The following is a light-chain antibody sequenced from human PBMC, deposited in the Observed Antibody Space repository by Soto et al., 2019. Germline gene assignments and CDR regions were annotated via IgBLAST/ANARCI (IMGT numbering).Light chain of an antibody. CDR2: DAS. J-gene: IGKJ5*01. CDR1: QTVSSY. CDR3: QQPMNLPLT. Sequence: THTPTTLTFPHGSSATLSCRASQTVSSYLLWYQQKRGKAPTLLIHDASNRHSGIPARFSGSGSGTDFTLTISSLQPEDFAVYYCQQPMNLPLTFGQGTRLEIK. V-gene: IGKV3-11*01.